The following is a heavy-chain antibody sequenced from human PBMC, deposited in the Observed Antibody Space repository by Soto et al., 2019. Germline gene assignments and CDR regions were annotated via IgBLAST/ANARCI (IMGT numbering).Heavy chain of an antibody. V-gene: IGHV1-2*04. CDR1: GYTFTGYY. CDR3: ARARGTVTLDY. D-gene: IGHD4-17*01. CDR2: INPNSGGT. J-gene: IGHJ4*02. Sequence: ASVKVSCKASGYTFTGYYMHWVRQAPGQGLEWMGWINPNSGGTNYAQKFQGWVTVTRDTSISTAYMELSRLRSDDTAVYYCARARGTVTLDYWGQGTLVTVSS.